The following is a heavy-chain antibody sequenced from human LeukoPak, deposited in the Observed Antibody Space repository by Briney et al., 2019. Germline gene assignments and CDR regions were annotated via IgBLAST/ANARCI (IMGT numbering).Heavy chain of an antibody. J-gene: IGHJ3*02. CDR1: GFTFSSSW. CDR3: ARAGGTYYGIAFDI. CDR2: IKQDGSEK. Sequence: GGSLRLSCAASGFTFSSSWMSCVRQAPGKGLEWVANIKQDGSEKYYVASVKGRFTISRDNAKNSLYLQMNSLRAEDTAVYYCARAGGTYYGIAFDIWGQGTMVTVSS. D-gene: IGHD1-26*01. V-gene: IGHV3-7*01.